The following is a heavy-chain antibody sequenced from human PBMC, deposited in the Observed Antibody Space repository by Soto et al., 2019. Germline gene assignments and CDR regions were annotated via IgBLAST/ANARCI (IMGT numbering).Heavy chain of an antibody. V-gene: IGHV5-51*01. CDR2: IYPGDSDT. Sequence: GESLKISCKGSGYSFTSYWIGWVRQMPGKGLEWMGIIYPGDSDTRYSPSFQGQVTISADKSISTAYLQWSSLKASDTATYYCARQRFYSSSSYDSDAFDIWGQGTMVTVSS. J-gene: IGHJ3*02. CDR1: GYSFTSYW. CDR3: ARQRFYSSSSYDSDAFDI. D-gene: IGHD6-6*01.